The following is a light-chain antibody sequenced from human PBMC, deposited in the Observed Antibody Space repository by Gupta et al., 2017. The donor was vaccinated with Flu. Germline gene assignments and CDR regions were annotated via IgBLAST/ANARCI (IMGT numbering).Light chain of an antibody. V-gene: IGKV1-8*01. Sequence: AIRLTQSPSSFPASTGDRVTITCRASQGSSSYLAWYQQKPGKAPKLLIYAASTLQSGVPSRFIGSGSGTDFTLTVSCLQSEDFATYYCQQYYSYPYSFGQGTKLEIK. CDR2: AAS. CDR1: QGSSSY. J-gene: IGKJ2*03. CDR3: QQYYSYPYS.